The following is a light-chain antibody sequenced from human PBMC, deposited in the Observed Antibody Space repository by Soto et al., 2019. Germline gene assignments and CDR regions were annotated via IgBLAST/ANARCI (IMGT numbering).Light chain of an antibody. CDR3: QQYNYWPLT. CDR2: GAS. V-gene: IGKV3-15*01. Sequence: VMTQSPATLSVSPGERATLSCRASQTINTNVAWYQLKDGQAPRLLIYGASTRAPDVPARFSGSGSGTEFTLTISSLQSEDFADYHCQQYNYWPLTFGEGSMV. CDR1: QTINTN. J-gene: IGKJ4*01.